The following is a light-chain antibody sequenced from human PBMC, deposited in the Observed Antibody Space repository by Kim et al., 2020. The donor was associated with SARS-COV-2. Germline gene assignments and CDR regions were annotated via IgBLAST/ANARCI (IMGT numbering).Light chain of an antibody. J-gene: IGKJ4*01. CDR3: QQRSNWPT. CDR2: DAS. V-gene: IGKV3-11*01. Sequence: SLSPGERAPLSCRASQSFSSYLAWYQQKPGQAPRLLIYDASNRATGIPARFSGSGSGTDFTLTISSLEPEDFAVYYCQQRSNWPTFGGGTKVDIK. CDR1: QSFSSY.